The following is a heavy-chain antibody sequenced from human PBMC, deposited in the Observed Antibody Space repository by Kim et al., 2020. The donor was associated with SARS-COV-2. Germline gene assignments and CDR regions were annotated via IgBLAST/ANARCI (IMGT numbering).Heavy chain of an antibody. Sequence: SVTGRFTISRDNAKNALYLQMNSLRAEDTALYYCAKDIDYDILTGYRDYWGQGTLVTVSS. J-gene: IGHJ4*02. CDR3: AKDIDYDILTGYRDY. D-gene: IGHD3-9*01. V-gene: IGHV3-9*01.